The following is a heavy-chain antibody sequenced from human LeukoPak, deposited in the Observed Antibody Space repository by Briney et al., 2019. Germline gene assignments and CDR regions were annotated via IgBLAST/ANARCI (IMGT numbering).Heavy chain of an antibody. CDR1: GFTVSSNY. V-gene: IGHV3-53*01. J-gene: IGHJ4*02. CDR3: AREVGAYYFDY. Sequence: GGSLRLSCAASGFTVSSNYMSWVRQAPGKGLEWVSVIYSGGSTYYADFVKGRFTISRDNSKNTLYLQMNSLRAEDTAVYYCAREVGAYYFDYWGQGTLVTVSS. D-gene: IGHD1-26*01. CDR2: IYSGGST.